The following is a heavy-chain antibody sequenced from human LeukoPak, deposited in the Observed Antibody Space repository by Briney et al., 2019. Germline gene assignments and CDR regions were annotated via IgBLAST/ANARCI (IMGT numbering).Heavy chain of an antibody. CDR2: INPISGGT. Sequence: ASVKVSCKASGYTFTGYYMHWVRQAPGQGLEWMGWINPISGGTNYAQKFQGRVTMTRDTSISTAYMELSRLRSDDTAVYYCAGDYDILTGYYSFDYWGQGTLVTVSS. CDR1: GYTFTGYY. D-gene: IGHD3-9*01. J-gene: IGHJ4*02. CDR3: AGDYDILTGYYSFDY. V-gene: IGHV1-2*02.